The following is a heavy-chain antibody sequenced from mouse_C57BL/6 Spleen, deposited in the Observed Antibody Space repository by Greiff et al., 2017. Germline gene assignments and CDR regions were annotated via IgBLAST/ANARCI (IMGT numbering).Heavy chain of an antibody. CDR1: GYAFSSSW. CDR2: IYPGDGDT. CDR3: ASTTVVAHYFDY. V-gene: IGHV1-82*01. Sequence: QVQLQQSGPELVKPGASVKISCKASGYAFSSSWMNWVKQRPGKGLEWIGRIYPGDGDTNYNGKFKGKATLTADKSSSTAYMQLSSLTSEDSAVYFCASTTVVAHYFDYWGQGTTLTVSS. D-gene: IGHD1-1*01. J-gene: IGHJ2*01.